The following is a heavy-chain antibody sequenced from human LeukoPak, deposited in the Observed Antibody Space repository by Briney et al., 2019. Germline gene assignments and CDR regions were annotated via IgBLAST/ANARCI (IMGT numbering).Heavy chain of an antibody. J-gene: IGHJ4*02. CDR2: ISYDGSNK. V-gene: IGHV3-30*18. Sequence: PGGSLRLSCAASGFTFSSYGMHWVRQAPGKGLEWVAVISYDGSNKYYADSVKGRFTISRDNSKNTLYLQMNSLRAEDTAVYYCAKETGKVATIWSVGADYWGQGTLVTVSS. CDR1: GFTFSSYG. D-gene: IGHD5-12*01. CDR3: AKETGKVATIWSVGADY.